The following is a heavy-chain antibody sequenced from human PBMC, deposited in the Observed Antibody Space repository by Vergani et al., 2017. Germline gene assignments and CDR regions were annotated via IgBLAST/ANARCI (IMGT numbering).Heavy chain of an antibody. D-gene: IGHD5-24*01. V-gene: IGHV1-69*06. J-gene: IGHJ2*01. CDR1: GGTLSSYA. CDR3: SRAIRDGYNLRAYWYFDL. Sequence: QVQRVQSGAEVKKPGSSVKVSCKASGGTLSSYAISWVRQAPGQGLEWMGGVIPIFGTANYAQNVQGRVTITAYKYTSTDYIELSSLRSEDTAVYYCSRAIRDGYNLRAYWYFDLWGRGTLVTVSA. CDR2: VIPIFGTA.